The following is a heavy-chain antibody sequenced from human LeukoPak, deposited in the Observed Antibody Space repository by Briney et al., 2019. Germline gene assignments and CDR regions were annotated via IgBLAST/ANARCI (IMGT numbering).Heavy chain of an antibody. CDR2: ISSSGST. D-gene: IGHD6-13*01. J-gene: IGHJ3*02. CDR1: GDSISSGDYY. V-gene: IGHV4-61*02. Sequence: SETLSLTCTVSGDSISSGDYYWSWIRQPAGKGLEWIGRISSSGSTNYNPSLKSRVTISVDTSKNQFSLKLSSVTAADTAVYYCASKSRGSSWYGAPYAFDIWGQGTMVTVSS. CDR3: ASKSRGSSWYGAPYAFDI.